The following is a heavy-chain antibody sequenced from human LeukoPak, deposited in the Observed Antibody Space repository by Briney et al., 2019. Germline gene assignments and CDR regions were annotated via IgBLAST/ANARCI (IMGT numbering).Heavy chain of an antibody. V-gene: IGHV4-59*01. J-gene: IGHJ3*02. CDR2: LYYSGST. Sequence: SETLSLTCSVSGGSISSYYWSWIRQPPGKGLEWIGYLYYSGSTNSNPSLKSRVAMSVDTSKNQFSLKLRSVTAADTAVYYCARGGSGISNAFDIWGQGTMVTVSS. D-gene: IGHD3-10*01. CDR3: ARGGSGISNAFDI. CDR1: GGSISSYY.